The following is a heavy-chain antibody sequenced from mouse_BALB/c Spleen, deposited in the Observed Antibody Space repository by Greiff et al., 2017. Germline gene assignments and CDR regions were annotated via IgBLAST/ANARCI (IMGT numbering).Heavy chain of an antibody. D-gene: IGHD2-1*01. CDR1: GYSFTDYN. J-gene: IGHJ3*01. V-gene: IGHV1S135*01. CDR2: IDPYNGDA. Sequence: VQLKQSGPELVKPGASVKVSCKASGYSFTDYNMYWVKQSHGKSLEWIGYIDPYNGDASYNQKFKGKATMTVDKSSSTAYMELARLTSEDSAIYYCAREGGGNYPFAYWGQGTLVTVSA. CDR3: AREGGGNYPFAY.